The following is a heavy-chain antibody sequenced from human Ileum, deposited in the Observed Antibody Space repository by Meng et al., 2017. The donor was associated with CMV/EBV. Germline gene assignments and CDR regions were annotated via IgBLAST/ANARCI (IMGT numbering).Heavy chain of an antibody. CDR2: IYYSGST. D-gene: IGHD3-3*01. J-gene: IGHJ5*02. CDR3: ARVGYYDFWSGYYTGWFDP. CDR1: SINSYY. Sequence: SINSYYCSWIRQPPGKGLEWIGYIYYSGSTSYNPSLKSRVTISVDTSKNQFSLKLSSVTAADTAVYYCARVGYYDFWSGYYTGWFDPWGQGTLVTVSS. V-gene: IGHV4-59*01.